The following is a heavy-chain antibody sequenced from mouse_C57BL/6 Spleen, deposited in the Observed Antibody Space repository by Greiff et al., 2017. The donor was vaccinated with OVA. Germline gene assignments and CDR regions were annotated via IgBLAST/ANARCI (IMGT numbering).Heavy chain of an antibody. D-gene: IGHD2-1*01. CDR3: ARPLYPYYAMDY. V-gene: IGHV5-17*01. CDR1: GFTFSDYG. Sequence: EVLLVESGGGLVKPGGSLKLSCAASGFTFSDYGMPWVRQAPEKGLEWVAYISSGSSTIYYPDTVKGRFTISRDNAKNTLFLPMTSLRSDDTAMYYCARPLYPYYAMDYWGQGTSVTVSS. J-gene: IGHJ4*01. CDR2: ISSGSSTI.